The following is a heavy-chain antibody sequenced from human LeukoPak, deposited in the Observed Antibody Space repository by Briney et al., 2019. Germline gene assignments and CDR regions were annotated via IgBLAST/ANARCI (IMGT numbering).Heavy chain of an antibody. Sequence: ASVKVSCKASGGTFSSYAISWVRQAPGQGLEWMGRIIPILGIANYAQKFQGRVTITADKSTSTAYMELSSLRSEDTAVYYCARGNWACSSTSCYTDDYWGQGTLVTVSS. V-gene: IGHV1-69*04. D-gene: IGHD2-2*02. J-gene: IGHJ4*02. CDR3: ARGNWACSSTSCYTDDY. CDR2: IIPILGIA. CDR1: GGTFSSYA.